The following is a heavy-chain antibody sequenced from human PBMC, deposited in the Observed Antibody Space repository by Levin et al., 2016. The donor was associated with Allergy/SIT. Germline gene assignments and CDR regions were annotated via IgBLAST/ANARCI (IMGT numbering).Heavy chain of an antibody. Sequence: SETLSLTCTVSGVSVRSGMYYWSWIRQSPGKGLEWIGYVYYEGSTNYNPSLESRATISVDTSKNQFSLRLSSVTAADTAVYYCATESYYYTRWFDPWGQGTLVTVSS. CDR3: ATESYYYTRWFDP. V-gene: IGHV4-61*01. CDR1: GVSVRSGMYY. D-gene: IGHD3-22*01. CDR2: VYYEGST. J-gene: IGHJ5*02.